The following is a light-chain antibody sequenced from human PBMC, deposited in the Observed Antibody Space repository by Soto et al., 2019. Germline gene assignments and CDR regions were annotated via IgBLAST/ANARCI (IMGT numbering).Light chain of an antibody. CDR3: QQLMSYPIT. J-gene: IGKJ5*01. CDR2: GAS. Sequence: IQLTQSPSFLSASVGDRVTITCRGSQGISSYLAWYQQKPRKAPEVLIFGASTLQSGVPSRFSGSGSGTEFTLTISSLQPEDFATYYCQQLMSYPITFGQGTRLEIK. V-gene: IGKV1-9*01. CDR1: QGISSY.